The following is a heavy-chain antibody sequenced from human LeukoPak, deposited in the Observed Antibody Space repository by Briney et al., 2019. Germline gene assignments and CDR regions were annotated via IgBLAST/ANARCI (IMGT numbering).Heavy chain of an antibody. V-gene: IGHV1-2*04. D-gene: IGHD6-13*01. J-gene: IGHJ6*02. CDR3: ARGNVAAAGIFYYYYGMDV. CDR2: INPDSGGT. CDR1: GYTFTGYY. Sequence: ASVKVSCKASGYTFTGYYMHWVRQAPGQGLEWMGWINPDSGGTNYAQKFQGWVTMTRDTSISTAYMELSRLRSDDTAVYYCARGNVAAAGIFYYYYGMDVWGQGTTVTVSS.